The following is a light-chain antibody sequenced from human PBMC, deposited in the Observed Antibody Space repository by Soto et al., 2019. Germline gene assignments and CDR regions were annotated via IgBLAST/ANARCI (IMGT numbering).Light chain of an antibody. V-gene: IGKV3-15*01. CDR1: QSVSSN. CDR2: GAS. J-gene: IGKJ2*01. Sequence: EIVMTQSPATLSVSPGERATLSCRASQSVSSNLAWYQQKPGQAPRLLIYGASTRATGIPARFSGSGSGTEFTLTISSLRYEDFAVYYCQQYDNWPQIFGQGTKLEIK. CDR3: QQYDNWPQI.